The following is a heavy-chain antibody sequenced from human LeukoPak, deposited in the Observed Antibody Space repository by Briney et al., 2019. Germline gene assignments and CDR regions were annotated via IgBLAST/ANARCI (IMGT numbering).Heavy chain of an antibody. D-gene: IGHD6-19*01. V-gene: IGHV1-2*02. CDR2: INPNSGGT. CDR3: AREHSSGWYGQIDY. J-gene: IGHJ4*02. CDR1: GYTFSNYG. Sequence: ASVKVSCKASGYTFSNYGISWVRHAPGQGLEWMGWINPNSGGTNYAQRFQGRVTMTRDTSISTAYMELSRLRSDDTAVYYCAREHSSGWYGQIDYWGQGTLVTVSS.